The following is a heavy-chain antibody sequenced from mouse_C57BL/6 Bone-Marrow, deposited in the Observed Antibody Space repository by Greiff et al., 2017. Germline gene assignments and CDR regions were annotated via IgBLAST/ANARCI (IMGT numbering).Heavy chain of an antibody. D-gene: IGHD3-2*02. V-gene: IGHV1-5*01. Sequence: EVQLQQSGTVLARPGASVKMSCKTSGYTFTSYWMHWVKQRPGQGLEWIGAIYPGNSDTSYNQKFKGKAKLTAVTSASTAYMELSSLTNEDSAVYYCTRCAAQATGYYAMDYWGQGTSVTVSS. CDR1: GYTFTSYW. CDR3: TRCAAQATGYYAMDY. CDR2: IYPGNSDT. J-gene: IGHJ4*01.